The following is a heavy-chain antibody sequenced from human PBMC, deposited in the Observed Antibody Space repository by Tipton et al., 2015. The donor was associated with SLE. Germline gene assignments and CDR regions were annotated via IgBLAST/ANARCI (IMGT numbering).Heavy chain of an antibody. CDR3: ARDHGSGPNY. J-gene: IGHJ4*02. Sequence: TLSLTCTVSGGSISSYYWSWIRQPPGKGLEWIGYIYYSGSTNYNPSLKSRVTMSVDTSKNQFSLKLSSVTAADTAVYYCARDHGSGPNYWGQGTLVTVSS. CDR2: IYYSGST. D-gene: IGHD6-19*01. V-gene: IGHV4-59*12. CDR1: GGSISSYY.